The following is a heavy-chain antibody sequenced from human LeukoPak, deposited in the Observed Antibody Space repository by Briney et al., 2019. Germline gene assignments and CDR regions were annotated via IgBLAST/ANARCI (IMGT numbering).Heavy chain of an antibody. Sequence: SGGSLRLSCAASGLTFSSYAMSWVRQAPGKGLEWVAAISGSGDNTYYADSVKGRFTISRDNSKNTLYLQMNSLRAEDTAVYYCAKDRSSSWYFDYWGQGTLVTVSS. V-gene: IGHV3-23*01. D-gene: IGHD6-13*01. CDR3: AKDRSSSWYFDY. CDR1: GLTFSSYA. J-gene: IGHJ4*02. CDR2: ISGSGDNT.